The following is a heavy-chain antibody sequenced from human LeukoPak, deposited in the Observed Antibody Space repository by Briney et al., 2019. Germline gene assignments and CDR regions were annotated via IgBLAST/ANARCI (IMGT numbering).Heavy chain of an antibody. J-gene: IGHJ5*01. V-gene: IGHV3-23*01. CDR1: GFTFSSYA. CDR2: VSGSGGNT. D-gene: IGHD6-13*01. Sequence: PGGSLRLSCAASGFTFSSYAMSWVRQAPGKGLEWVSAVSGSGGNTYYADSVQGRFTISRDDSKNTLYLQMNSLRAEDTAVYYCAKDYRYAIAAAGRQYNWFGSWGQGTLVTVSS. CDR3: AKDYRYAIAAAGRQYNWFGS.